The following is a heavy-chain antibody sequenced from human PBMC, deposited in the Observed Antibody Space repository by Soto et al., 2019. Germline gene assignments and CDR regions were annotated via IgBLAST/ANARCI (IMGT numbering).Heavy chain of an antibody. J-gene: IGHJ5*02. CDR1: GFTFSSYA. Sequence: QVQLVESGGGVVQPGTSLRLSCAASGFTFSSYAMHWVRRAPGKGLEWVAIIGHVGGDDRYGDTVKGRFTVSRDNSKNTLFLQMKSLTVEDTFLYTVTRAYCSASACGGLDNWFDAWGQGTLVTVSS. CDR2: IGHVGGDD. CDR3: TRAYCSASACGGLDNWFDA. V-gene: IGHV3-33*01. D-gene: IGHD2-21*01.